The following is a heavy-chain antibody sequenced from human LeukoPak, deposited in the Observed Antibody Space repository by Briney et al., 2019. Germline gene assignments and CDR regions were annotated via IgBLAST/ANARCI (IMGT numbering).Heavy chain of an antibody. D-gene: IGHD7-27*01. V-gene: IGHV4-4*02. CDR2: IYHSGST. CDR1: GGSISSSNW. Sequence: SETLSLTCAVSGGSISSSNWWSWVRQPPGKGLEWIGEIYHSGSTNYNPSLKSRVTISVDTSKNQFSLKLSSVTAADTAVYYCARRVLGIGAFDIWGQGTMVTVSS. CDR3: ARRVLGIGAFDI. J-gene: IGHJ3*02.